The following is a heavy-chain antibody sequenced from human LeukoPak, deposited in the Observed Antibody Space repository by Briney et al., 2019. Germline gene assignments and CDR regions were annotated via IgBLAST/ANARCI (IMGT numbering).Heavy chain of an antibody. CDR1: GFTFSSYS. D-gene: IGHD3-10*01. CDR2: ISSSSSYI. V-gene: IGHV3-21*01. CDR3: ATPTYYYGSGSYYNPLDY. Sequence: GGSLRLSCAASGFTFSSYSMNWVRQAPGKGLEWVSSISSSSSYIYYADSVKGRFTISRDNAKNSLYLQMNSLRAEDTAVYYCATPTYYYGSGSYYNPLDYWGQGTLVTVSS. J-gene: IGHJ4*02.